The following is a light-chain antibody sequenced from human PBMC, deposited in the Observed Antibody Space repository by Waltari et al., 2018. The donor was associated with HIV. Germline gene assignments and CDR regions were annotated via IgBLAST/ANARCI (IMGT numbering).Light chain of an antibody. CDR3: TSYISGTSPV. CDR2: EVT. Sequence: QSALTQPASVSGSPGQSITIPCDLNAYQYVSWYQRHPGKAPKVIIYEVTNRPSGLSNRCSGSKSGNTATLTISGLQPEDEADYFCTSYISGTSPVFGRGTRVTVL. J-gene: IGLJ2*01. CDR1: DLNAYQY. V-gene: IGLV2-14*01.